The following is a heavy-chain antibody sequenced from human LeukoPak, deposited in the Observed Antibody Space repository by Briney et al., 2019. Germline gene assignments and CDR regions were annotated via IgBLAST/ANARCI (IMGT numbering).Heavy chain of an antibody. D-gene: IGHD2-15*01. CDR1: GFTFSSYW. V-gene: IGHV3-74*01. J-gene: IGHJ4*02. Sequence: PGESLRLSCAASGFTFSSYWMHWVRQAPGNGLVWVSHISGDGSRTSYADSVKGRFTISRDNAKNTLYLQMNSLRDEDTAVYYCARDRGYCIDCWGQGTLVTVSS. CDR3: ARDRGYCIDC. CDR2: ISGDGSRT.